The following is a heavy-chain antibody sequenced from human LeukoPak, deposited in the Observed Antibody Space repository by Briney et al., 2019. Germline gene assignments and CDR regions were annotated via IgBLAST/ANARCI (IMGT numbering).Heavy chain of an antibody. CDR1: GFTFSSYA. CDR2: ISYDGSNK. D-gene: IGHD6-13*01. V-gene: IGHV3-30-3*01. J-gene: IGHJ4*02. Sequence: PGGSLRISCAASGFTFSSYAMHWVRQAPGKGLEWVAVISYDGSNKYYADSVKGRFTISRDNSKNTLYLQMSSLRAEDTAVYYCARVSSSSYYWGQGTLVTVSS. CDR3: ARVSSSSYY.